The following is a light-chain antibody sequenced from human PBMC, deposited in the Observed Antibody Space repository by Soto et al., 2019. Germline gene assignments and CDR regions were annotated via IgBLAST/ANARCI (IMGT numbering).Light chain of an antibody. CDR3: CSYAGSYTLL. CDR2: DVG. CDR1: SSDVGTYNY. V-gene: IGLV2-11*01. Sequence: SVLTQPRSVSGSPGQSVTISCTGTSSDVGTYNYVSWYQHHPGKAPKLMLYDVGKRPSGVPDRFSGSKSGNTASLTISGLQAEDESDYYCCSYAGSYTLLFGGGTKVTAL. J-gene: IGLJ2*01.